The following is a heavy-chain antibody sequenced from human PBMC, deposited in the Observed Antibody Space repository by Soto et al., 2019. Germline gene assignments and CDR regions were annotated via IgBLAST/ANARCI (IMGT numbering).Heavy chain of an antibody. D-gene: IGHD2-21*02. V-gene: IGHV1-18*04. CDR2: ISAYNGNT. Sequence: QVQLVQSGVEVKKPGASVKVSCKASGYTFPNYGINWVRQAPGQGLEWMGWISAYNGNTDYAQKLQGRVTMTTDTPTTTAYMEVTNLRSDDTAVYYCARDVIPDCGSDCYPGDVNHWGQGTLVIGAS. CDR1: GYTFPNYG. CDR3: ARDVIPDCGSDCYPGDVNH. J-gene: IGHJ1*01.